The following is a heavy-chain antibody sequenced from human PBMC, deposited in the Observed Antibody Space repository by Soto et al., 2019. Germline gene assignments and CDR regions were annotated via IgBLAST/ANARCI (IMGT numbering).Heavy chain of an antibody. CDR2: ISGSGGST. CDR1: GFTFSSYA. J-gene: IGHJ4*02. D-gene: IGHD3-10*01. V-gene: IGHV3-23*01. Sequence: EVQLLESGGGLVQPGGSLRLSCAASGFTFSSYAMSWVRQAPGKGLEWVSAISGSGGSTYYADSMKGRFTISRDNSKNTLYRQMNSLRAEDTAVYYWAKEGRARGGGYFDYWGQGTLVTVSS. CDR3: AKEGRARGGGYFDY.